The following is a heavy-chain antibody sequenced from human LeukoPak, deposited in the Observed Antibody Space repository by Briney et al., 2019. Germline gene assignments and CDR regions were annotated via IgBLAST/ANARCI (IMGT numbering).Heavy chain of an antibody. V-gene: IGHV3-53*01. D-gene: IGHD3-22*01. Sequence: PGGSLRLSCAASGFTFSSNYMSWVRQAPGKGLEWVSVIYSGGSTYYSDSVKGGFTISRENFKKNLYVQITSRRRKEAADYYYAQLAITRIRGVWGKGTTVTISS. CDR3: AQLAITRIRGV. CDR2: IYSGGST. CDR1: GFTFSSNY. J-gene: IGHJ6*01.